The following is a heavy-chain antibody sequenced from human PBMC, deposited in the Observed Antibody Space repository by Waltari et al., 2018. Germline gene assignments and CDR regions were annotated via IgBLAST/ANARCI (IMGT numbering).Heavy chain of an antibody. CDR3: ARVIVVVVAATPRGYYYYMDV. Sequence: QVQLQESGPGLVKPSQTLSLTCTVSGGSISSGDYYWSWIRQPPGKGLGWIGYIYYSGSTYYNPSLKSRVTISVDTSKNQFSLKLSSVTAADTAVYYCARVIVVVVAATPRGYYYYMDVWGKGTTVTVSS. V-gene: IGHV4-30-4*08. D-gene: IGHD2-15*01. CDR1: GGSISSGDYY. J-gene: IGHJ6*03. CDR2: IYYSGST.